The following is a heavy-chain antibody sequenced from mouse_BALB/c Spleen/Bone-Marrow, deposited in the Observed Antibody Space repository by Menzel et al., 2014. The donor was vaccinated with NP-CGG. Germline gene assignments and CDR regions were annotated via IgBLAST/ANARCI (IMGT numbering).Heavy chain of an antibody. CDR3: AGMWDGYYAMDY. J-gene: IGHJ4*01. CDR2: IYPGDGDT. V-gene: IGHV1-87*01. CDR1: GYTFTSYW. Sequence: SGAELARPGASVKLSCKASGYTFTSYWMQWVKQRPGQGLEWIGAIYPGDGDTRCTQKFKGKATLTADKSSSTAYMQLSSLASEDSAVYYCAGMWDGYYAMDYWGQGTSVTVSS. D-gene: IGHD4-1*01.